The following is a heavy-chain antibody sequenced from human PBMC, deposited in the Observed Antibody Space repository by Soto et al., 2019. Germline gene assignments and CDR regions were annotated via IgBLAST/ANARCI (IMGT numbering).Heavy chain of an antibody. CDR2: IIPIFGTA. CDR3: ARSYSSSSYAYYYYYGMDV. V-gene: IGHV1-69*13. CDR1: GGTFSSYA. Sequence: SVKVSCKASGGTFSSYAISWVRQAPGQGLEWMGGIIPIFGTANYAQKFQGRVTITADESTSTAYMELSSLRSEDTAVYYCARSYSSSSYAYYYYYGMDVWGQGTTVTVSS. J-gene: IGHJ6*02. D-gene: IGHD6-6*01.